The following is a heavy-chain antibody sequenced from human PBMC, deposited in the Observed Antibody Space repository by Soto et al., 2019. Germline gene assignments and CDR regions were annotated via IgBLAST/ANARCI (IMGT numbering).Heavy chain of an antibody. Sequence: SETLSLTCTVSGGSISGGGYYWSWIRQHPGKGLEWIGYIYYSGSTYYNPSLKSRVTISVDTSKNQFSLKLSSVTAADTAVYYCARGAILEWLSPNPYFDYWGQGTLVTVSS. CDR1: GGSISGGGYY. J-gene: IGHJ4*02. CDR2: IYYSGST. CDR3: ARGAILEWLSPNPYFDY. D-gene: IGHD3-3*02. V-gene: IGHV4-31*03.